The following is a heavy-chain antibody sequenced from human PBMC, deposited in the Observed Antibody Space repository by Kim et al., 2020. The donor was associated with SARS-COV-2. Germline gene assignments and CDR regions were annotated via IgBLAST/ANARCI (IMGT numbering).Heavy chain of an antibody. V-gene: IGHV3-66*01. CDR2: IYSGGST. CDR3: ARFDRGGVYYYGMDV. Sequence: GGSLRLSCAASGFTVSSNYMSWVRQAPGKGLEWVSVIYSGGSTYYADSVKGRFTISRDNSKNTLYLQMNSLRAEDTAVYYCARFDRGGVYYYGMDVWGQGTTVTVSS. CDR1: GFTVSSNY. J-gene: IGHJ6*02. D-gene: IGHD2-21*01.